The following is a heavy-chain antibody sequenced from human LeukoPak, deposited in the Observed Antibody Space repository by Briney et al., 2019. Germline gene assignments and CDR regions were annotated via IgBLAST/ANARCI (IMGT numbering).Heavy chain of an antibody. D-gene: IGHD3-10*01. CDR2: TVGGGDGT. V-gene: IGHV3-23*01. CDR3: ARVTDYGSGSYYFFDY. CDR1: GFTFSSTS. J-gene: IGHJ4*02. Sequence: PGGSLRLSCAASGFTFSSTSMSWVRQAPGKGLEWVAVTVGGGDGTYYADSVKGRFTISRDNSNNTLYLQMNSLRAEDTAVYYCARVTDYGSGSYYFFDYWGQGTLVTVSS.